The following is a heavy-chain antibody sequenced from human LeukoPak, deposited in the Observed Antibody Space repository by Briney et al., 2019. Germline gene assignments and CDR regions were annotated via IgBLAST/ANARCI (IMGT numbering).Heavy chain of an antibody. V-gene: IGHV3-15*01. CDR1: GFTFSNSG. J-gene: IGHJ4*02. D-gene: IGHD3-10*01. CDR2: IKSKTDGGTT. CDR3: TTTLDRMVWGVMDNFDY. Sequence: GGSLRLSCAASGFTFSNSGMSWVRQAPGKGLEWVGRIKSKTDGGTTDYAAPVKGRFTISRDDSKNTLYLQMNSLKTEDTAVYYCTTTLDRMVWGVMDNFDYWGQGTLVTVSS.